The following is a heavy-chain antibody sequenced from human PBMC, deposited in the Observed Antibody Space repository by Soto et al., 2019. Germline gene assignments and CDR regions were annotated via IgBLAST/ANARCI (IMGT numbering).Heavy chain of an antibody. CDR2: MSNSGDLK. Sequence: EVQLLASGGGLIQPGGSLRLSCAASGFSFRTYAMCWVRQAPGKGLEWVSVMSNSGDLKYYADSVTGLFTISRDNSENMLYRQMSSLRAEDAAVYYCAKDAARTDGWYYCDHWGQGTLVTVSS. CDR3: AKDAARTDGWYYCDH. CDR1: GFSFRTYA. D-gene: IGHD6-19*01. V-gene: IGHV3-23*01. J-gene: IGHJ4*02.